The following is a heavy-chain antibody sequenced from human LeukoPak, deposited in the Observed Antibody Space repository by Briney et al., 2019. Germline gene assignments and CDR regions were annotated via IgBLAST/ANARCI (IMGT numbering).Heavy chain of an antibody. D-gene: IGHD5-24*01. J-gene: IGHJ4*02. CDR1: GFGVHTFA. CDR3: AKDHSADGWPTFEY. Sequence: GGSLRLSCAVSGFGVHTFAMSWVRQAPGKGLEWLASITKYDGRLYYADSVRGRFTISRDTSQNELYLQMNSLRVDDSAIYYCAKDHSADGWPTFEYRGRGTLVTVSS. CDR2: ITKYDGRL. V-gene: IGHV3-23*01.